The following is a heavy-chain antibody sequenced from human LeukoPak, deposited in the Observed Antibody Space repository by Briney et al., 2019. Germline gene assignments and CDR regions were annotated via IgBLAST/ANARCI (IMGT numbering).Heavy chain of an antibody. CDR1: GYSISSGYY. D-gene: IGHD2-21*02. J-gene: IGHJ4*02. Sequence: PSETLSLTCAVSGYSISSGYYWGWIRQLPGKGLEWIGSIYHSGSTYYNPSLKSRVTISVDTSKNQFSLKLSSVTAADTAVYYCARVPLNCGGDCSPFDYWGQGTLVTVSS. V-gene: IGHV4-38-2*01. CDR2: IYHSGST. CDR3: ARVPLNCGGDCSPFDY.